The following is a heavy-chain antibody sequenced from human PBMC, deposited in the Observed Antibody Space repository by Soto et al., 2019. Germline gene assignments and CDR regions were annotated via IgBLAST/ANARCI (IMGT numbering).Heavy chain of an antibody. Sequence: GGSLRLSCAASGFTISSYAMHWVRQAPGKGLEWVAVISYDGSNKYYADSVKGRFTISRDNSKNTLYLQMNSLRAEDTAVYYCARDENEDGPQWFDYWGQGTLVTVSS. J-gene: IGHJ4*02. D-gene: IGHD4-4*01. CDR3: ARDENEDGPQWFDY. CDR1: GFTISSYA. CDR2: ISYDGSNK. V-gene: IGHV3-30-3*01.